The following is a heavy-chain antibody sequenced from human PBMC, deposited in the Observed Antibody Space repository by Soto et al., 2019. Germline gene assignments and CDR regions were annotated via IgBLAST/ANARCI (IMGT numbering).Heavy chain of an antibody. CDR3: ARDVYDFWSGVDY. CDR1: GFTFSSYA. V-gene: IGHV3-21*01. D-gene: IGHD3-3*01. J-gene: IGHJ4*02. Sequence: GGSLRLSCAASGFTFSSYAMSWVRQAPGKGLEWVSSISSSSSYIYYADSVKGRFTISRDNAKNSLYLQMNSLRAEDTAVYYCARDVYDFWSGVDYWGQGTLVTVSS. CDR2: ISSSSSYI.